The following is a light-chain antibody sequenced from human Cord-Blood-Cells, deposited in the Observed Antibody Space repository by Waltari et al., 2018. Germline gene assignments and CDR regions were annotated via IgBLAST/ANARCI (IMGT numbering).Light chain of an antibody. CDR3: AAWDDSLSGWV. V-gene: IGLV1-47*01. J-gene: IGLJ3*02. Sequence: QSVLTQPPSASGTPGQRATISCSGSSSSTSTTHVPWYQQLPGTAPKLLIYRNNQRPSGVPDRFSGSKSGTSASLAISGLRSEDEADYYCAAWDDSLSGWVFGGGTKLTVL. CDR2: RNN. CDR1: SSSTSTTH.